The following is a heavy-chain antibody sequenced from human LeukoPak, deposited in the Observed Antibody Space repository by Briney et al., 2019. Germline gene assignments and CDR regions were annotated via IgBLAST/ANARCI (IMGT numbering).Heavy chain of an antibody. CDR2: IYYSGST. V-gene: IGHV4-39*01. CDR1: GGSISSSSYY. D-gene: IGHD3-22*01. Sequence: SETLSLTCTVSGGSISSSSYYWGWTRQPPGKGLEWIGSIYYSGSTYYNPSLKSRVTISVDTSKNQFSLKLSSVTAADTAVYYCARRVTYYYDSSGYSTYYFDYWGQGTLVTVSS. CDR3: ARRVTYYYDSSGYSTYYFDY. J-gene: IGHJ4*02.